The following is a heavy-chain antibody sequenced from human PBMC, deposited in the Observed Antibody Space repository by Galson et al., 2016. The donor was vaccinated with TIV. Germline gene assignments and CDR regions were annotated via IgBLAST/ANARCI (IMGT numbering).Heavy chain of an antibody. Sequence: SLRLSCAGSGFSLCSYSMTWVRQAPGKGLEWVSTIPYSGGSTTYYADSVKGRFTISRDNSKNTLYLEMNSLRVEDTAVYFCARLGVRELWNYWGQGTLVAVSS. CDR2: IPYSGGSTT. V-gene: IGHV3-23*01. D-gene: IGHD3-16*01. J-gene: IGHJ4*02. CDR1: GFSLCSYS. CDR3: ARLGVRELWNY.